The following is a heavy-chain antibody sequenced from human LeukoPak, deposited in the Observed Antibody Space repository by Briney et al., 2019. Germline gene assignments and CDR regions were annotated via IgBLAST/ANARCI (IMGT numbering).Heavy chain of an antibody. CDR1: GFTFDDYA. D-gene: IGHD3-10*01. CDR3: AGLFGVGEKDHYYYGMDV. J-gene: IGHJ6*02. CDR2: ISWDSGSI. V-gene: IGHV3-9*01. Sequence: GGSLRLSCAASGFTFDDYAMHWVRQAPGKGLEWVSGISWDSGSIGYADSVKGRFTISRDNAKNSLYLQMNSLRAEDTALYYCAGLFGVGEKDHYYYGMDVWGQGTTVTVSS.